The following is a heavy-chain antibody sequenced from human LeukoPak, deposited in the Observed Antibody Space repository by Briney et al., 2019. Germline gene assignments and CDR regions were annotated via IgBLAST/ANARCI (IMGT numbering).Heavy chain of an antibody. CDR2: ISSSGSTI. CDR3: GCGVGATTPDAFDI. Sequence: PGASLRLSCAASGFTFSSYAMSWVRQAPGKGLEWVSYISSSGSTIYYADSVQGRFTISRDNAKNSLYLQVNSLRAEDTAVYYCGCGVGATTPDAFDIWGQGTMVTVSS. CDR1: GFTFSSYA. J-gene: IGHJ3*02. V-gene: IGHV3-48*04. D-gene: IGHD1-26*01.